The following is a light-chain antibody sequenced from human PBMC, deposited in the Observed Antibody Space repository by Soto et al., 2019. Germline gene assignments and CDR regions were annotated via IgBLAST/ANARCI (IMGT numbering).Light chain of an antibody. CDR2: GAS. CDR1: QSINNN. CDR3: QQYNNWPPYT. Sequence: EIVMTQSPATLSVSPGERATLSCRASQSINNNLAWYQQKPGQAPRLLIYGASTRATGIPARFSGSGSGTEFILTISSLQSEDFAVYYCQQYNNWPPYTFGQGTNLEIK. J-gene: IGKJ2*01. V-gene: IGKV3-15*01.